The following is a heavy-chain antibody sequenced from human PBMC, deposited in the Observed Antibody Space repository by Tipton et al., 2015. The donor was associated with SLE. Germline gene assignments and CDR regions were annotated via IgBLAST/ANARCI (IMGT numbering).Heavy chain of an antibody. D-gene: IGHD3/OR15-3a*01. Sequence: LRLSCTVSGGSISSYYWSWIRQPPGKGLEWIGYIYYSGSTNYNPSLKSRVTMSVDTSKNQFSLKLSPVTAADTAVYYCARDRMDYWNAFNVWGQGTMVTVSS. J-gene: IGHJ3*01. CDR1: GGSISSYY. CDR2: IYYSGST. CDR3: ARDRMDYWNAFNV. V-gene: IGHV4-59*12.